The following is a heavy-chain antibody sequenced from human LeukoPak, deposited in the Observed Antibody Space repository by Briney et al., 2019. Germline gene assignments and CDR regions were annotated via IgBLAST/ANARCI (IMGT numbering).Heavy chain of an antibody. CDR1: GYTITSYY. J-gene: IGHJ6*02. D-gene: IGHD3-22*01. CDR3: AGSSGSPYYYYYGMDV. Sequence: ASVKVSCKASGYTITSYYMHWVRQAPGQGLEWMGIINPSGGSTSYAQKFQGRVTMTRDTSTSTAYMELRSLRSDDTAVYYCAGSSGSPYYYYYGMDVWGQGTTVTVSS. V-gene: IGHV1-46*01. CDR2: INPSGGST.